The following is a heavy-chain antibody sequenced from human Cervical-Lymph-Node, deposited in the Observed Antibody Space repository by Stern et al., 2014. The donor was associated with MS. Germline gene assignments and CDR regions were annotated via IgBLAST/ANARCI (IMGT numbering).Heavy chain of an antibody. J-gene: IGHJ6*02. CDR3: ASSYSAWDNPYQFYGMDV. CDR2: IIHLCDKS. Sequence: VQLVQSGAEVKKPGSSVKVSCKVSGGTFNRNAFSWGRQAPGQGLEWMGGIIHLCDKSDYSQKFEDRVNIIADESTSTVYMELSSLRSEDAAVYYCASSYSAWDNPYQFYGMDVWGQGTTVTVSS. D-gene: IGHD6-19*01. CDR1: GGTFNRNA. V-gene: IGHV1-69*01.